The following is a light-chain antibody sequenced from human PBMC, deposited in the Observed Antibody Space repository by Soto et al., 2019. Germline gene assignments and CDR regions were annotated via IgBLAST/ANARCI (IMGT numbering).Light chain of an antibody. CDR3: SSYTSSSTVV. CDR2: DVS. V-gene: IGLV2-14*03. J-gene: IGLJ3*02. Sequence: QSALTQPASVSGSPGQSITISCTGTSSDVGGYNYVSWYQQHPGKAPKLMIYDVSYRPSGVSNRFSGSKSGNTASLTISWLQADDEADYYCSSYTSSSTVVFGGGTKVTVL. CDR1: SSDVGGYNY.